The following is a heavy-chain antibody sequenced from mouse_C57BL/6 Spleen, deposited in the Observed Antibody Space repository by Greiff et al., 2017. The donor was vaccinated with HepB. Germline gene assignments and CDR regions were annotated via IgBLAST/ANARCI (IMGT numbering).Heavy chain of an antibody. J-gene: IGHJ1*03. V-gene: IGHV3-6*01. D-gene: IGHD1-1*01. Sequence: DVQLQESGPGLVKPSQSLSLTCSVTGYSITSGYYWNWIRQFPGNKLEWMGYISYDGSTNYNPSLKNRISITRDTSKNQFFLKLNSVTTEDTATYNCARESDYGRGYWDWYLDVGGTGTTVTVSS. CDR1: GYSITSGYY. CDR2: ISYDGST. CDR3: ARESDYGRGYWDWYLDV.